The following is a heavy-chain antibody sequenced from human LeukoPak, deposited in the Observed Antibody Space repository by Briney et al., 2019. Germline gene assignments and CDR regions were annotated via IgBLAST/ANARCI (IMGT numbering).Heavy chain of an antibody. CDR1: GGSISSSSYY. CDR2: IYYSGST. Sequence: PSETLSLTCTVSGGSISSSSYYWGWIRQPPGKGLEWIGSIYYSGSTYYNPSLKSRVTISVDTSKNQFSLKLSSVTAADTAVYYCARVVYSSSLGLDYWGQGTLVTVSS. J-gene: IGHJ4*02. V-gene: IGHV4-39*07. D-gene: IGHD6-13*01. CDR3: ARVVYSSSLGLDY.